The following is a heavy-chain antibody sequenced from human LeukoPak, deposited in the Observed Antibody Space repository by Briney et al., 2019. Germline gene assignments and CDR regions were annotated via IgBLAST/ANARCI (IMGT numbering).Heavy chain of an antibody. CDR3: ARDYGDSPFDY. V-gene: IGHV4-59*01. J-gene: IGHJ4*02. D-gene: IGHD4-17*01. Sequence: SETLSLTCTVSGGSISSYYWSWIRQPPGKGLEWIGYIYYSGSTNYNPSLKSRVTISVDTSKNQFSLKLSSATAADTAVYYCARDYGDSPFDYWGQGTLVTVSS. CDR2: IYYSGST. CDR1: GGSISSYY.